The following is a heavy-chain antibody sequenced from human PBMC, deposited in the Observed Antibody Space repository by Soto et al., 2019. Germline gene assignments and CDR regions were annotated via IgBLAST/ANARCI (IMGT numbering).Heavy chain of an antibody. CDR2: INHSGST. CDR3: AIIAAAGVDY. Sequence: QVQLQQWGAGLLKPSETLSLTCAVYGGSFSGYHWSWIRQPPGKGLEWIGEINHSGSTNYNPSLKSRVTISVDTSKNQFSLKLSSVTAADTAVYYCAIIAAAGVDYWGQGTLVTVSS. D-gene: IGHD6-13*01. CDR1: GGSFSGYH. V-gene: IGHV4-34*01. J-gene: IGHJ4*02.